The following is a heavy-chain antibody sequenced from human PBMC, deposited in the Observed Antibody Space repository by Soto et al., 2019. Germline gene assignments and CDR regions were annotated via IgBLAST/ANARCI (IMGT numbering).Heavy chain of an antibody. D-gene: IGHD3-9*01. CDR1: GYTFTSYA. CDR2: INAGNGNT. CDR3: AIPIGFWFAFDI. J-gene: IGHJ3*02. Sequence: ASVKVSCKASGYTFTSYAMHWVRQAPGQRLEWMGWINAGNGNTKYSQKFQGRVTITRDTSASTAYMELSSLRSEDTAVYYCAIPIGFWFAFDIWGQGTMVTVS. V-gene: IGHV1-3*01.